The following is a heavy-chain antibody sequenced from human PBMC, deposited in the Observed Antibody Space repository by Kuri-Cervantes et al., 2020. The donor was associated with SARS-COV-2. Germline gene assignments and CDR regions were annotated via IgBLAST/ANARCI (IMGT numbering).Heavy chain of an antibody. CDR2: INPKSGGT. V-gene: IGHV1-2*02. CDR3: ARDGQPIHPCNSGVCYYYYYYMDV. D-gene: IGHD2/OR15-2a*01. CDR1: GYTFTAYN. Sequence: ASVKLSCKSSGYTFTAYNIHWVRQAPGQGLEWLGWINPKSGGTNHAQEFQGRITMTRDTSISTVYMELTRLRSDDTAVYYCARDGQPIHPCNSGVCYYYYYYMDVWGKGTTVTVSS. J-gene: IGHJ6*03.